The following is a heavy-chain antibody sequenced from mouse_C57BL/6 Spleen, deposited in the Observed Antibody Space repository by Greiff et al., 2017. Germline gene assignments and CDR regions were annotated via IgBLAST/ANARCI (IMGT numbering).Heavy chain of an antibody. CDR1: GYTFTSYW. Sequence: QVQLQQPGAELVKPGASVKLSCKASGYTFTSYWMQWVKQRPGQGLEWIGEIDPSDSYTTYNQKFKGKATLTVDTSSSTAYMQLSSLTSEDSAVYYCARGVYYGVLRAMDYWGQGTSVTVSS. CDR2: IDPSDSYT. J-gene: IGHJ4*01. CDR3: ARGVYYGVLRAMDY. V-gene: IGHV1-50*01. D-gene: IGHD2-13*01.